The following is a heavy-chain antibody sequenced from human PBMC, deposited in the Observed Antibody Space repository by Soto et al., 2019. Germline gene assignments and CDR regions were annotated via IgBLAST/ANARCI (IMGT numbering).Heavy chain of an antibody. CDR2: ISYDGSNK. J-gene: IGHJ5*02. V-gene: IGHV3-30*18. CDR3: AKGPHSSAIRGWFDP. CDR1: GFTFSSYG. D-gene: IGHD6-19*01. Sequence: GGSLRLSCAASGFTFSSYGMHWVRQAPGKGLEWVAVISYDGSNKYYADSVKGRFTISRDNSKNTLYLQMNSLRAEDTAVYYCAKGPHSSAIRGWFDPWGQGTLVTVSS.